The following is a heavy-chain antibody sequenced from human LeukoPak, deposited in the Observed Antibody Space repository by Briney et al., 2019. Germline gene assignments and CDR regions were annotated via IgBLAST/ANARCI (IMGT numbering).Heavy chain of an antibody. Sequence: SETLSLTCTVSGGSISSCYWSWIRQPPGKGVEGMGYIYYSGSTNYNPSPKSRVTISVDTSKNQFSLKLSSVTAADTAVYYCARDTRASSYSSSGRRYYYYYMDVWGKGTTVTVSS. CDR1: GGSISSCY. J-gene: IGHJ6*03. D-gene: IGHD6-6*01. CDR3: ARDTRASSYSSSGRRYYYYYMDV. CDR2: IYYSGST. V-gene: IGHV4-59*01.